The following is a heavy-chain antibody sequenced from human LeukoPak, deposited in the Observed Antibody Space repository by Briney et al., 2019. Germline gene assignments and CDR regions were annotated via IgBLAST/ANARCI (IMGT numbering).Heavy chain of an antibody. CDR2: ISGSGGST. D-gene: IGHD2-2*01. Sequence: GGSLRLSCAASGFTFSSYAMSWVRQAPGKGLEWVSAISGSGGSTYYADSVKGRFTISRDNSKNTLYLQMSSLRAEDTAVYYCAKDPPLSIVVVPAATGFVSWGQGTLVTVSS. J-gene: IGHJ5*01. CDR1: GFTFSSYA. V-gene: IGHV3-23*01. CDR3: AKDPPLSIVVVPAATGFVS.